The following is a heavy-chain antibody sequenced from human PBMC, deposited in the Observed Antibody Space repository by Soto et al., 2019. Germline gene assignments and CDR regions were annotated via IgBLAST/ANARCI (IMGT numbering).Heavy chain of an antibody. D-gene: IGHD6-13*01. CDR3: ARRGVHWDNSSWRGYYGMDV. CDR2: INPSGGST. CDR1: GYTFTSYY. Sequence: ASVKVSCKASGYTFTSYYMHWVRQAAGQGLEWMGIINPSGGSTSYAQKFQGRVTMTRDTSTSTVYMELSSLRSEDTAVYYCARRGVHWDNSSWRGYYGMDVWGQGTTVTVSS. J-gene: IGHJ6*02. V-gene: IGHV1-46*01.